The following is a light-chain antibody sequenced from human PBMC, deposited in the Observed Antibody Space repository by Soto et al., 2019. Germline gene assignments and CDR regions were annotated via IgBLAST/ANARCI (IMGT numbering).Light chain of an antibody. Sequence: EIVFTQSPATLSLSPGGRATLSCRASQSVSSYLAWYQQKPGXXPXLLIYAASTRAAGIPDRFSGSGSGTNFTLTLSRLEPEDFAVYFCQQYGDSPITFGQGTRLEIK. V-gene: IGKV3-20*01. CDR3: QQYGDSPIT. CDR1: QSVSSY. J-gene: IGKJ5*01. CDR2: AAS.